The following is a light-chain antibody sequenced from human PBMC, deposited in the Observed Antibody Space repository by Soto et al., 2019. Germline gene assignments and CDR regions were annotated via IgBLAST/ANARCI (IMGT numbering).Light chain of an antibody. V-gene: IGKV1-8*01. CDR1: QGISSY. J-gene: IGKJ3*01. CDR2: AAS. CDR3: QQYYSYPFT. Sequence: AIRMTQSPSSLYGSPGDRVTITCRASQGISSYLAWYQQKPGKAPKLHIYAASTLQSGVPSRFSGSGSGTDFTLTISCLQSEDFATYYCQQYYSYPFTFGPGTKVDIK.